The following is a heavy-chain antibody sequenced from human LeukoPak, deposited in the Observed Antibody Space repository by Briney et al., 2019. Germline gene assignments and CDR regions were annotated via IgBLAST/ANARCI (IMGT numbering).Heavy chain of an antibody. Sequence: PGGSLRLSCAASGFTFGDYTMSWVRQAPGKGLEWVGFIISKADGGTTEYAASVKGRFTISRDDSKSLAYLHMSSLKTEDTAVYYCTTSTRWRVFDYWGQGTLVTVSS. D-gene: IGHD5-24*01. CDR3: TTSTRWRVFDY. V-gene: IGHV3-49*04. CDR1: GFTFGDYT. CDR2: IISKADGGTT. J-gene: IGHJ4*02.